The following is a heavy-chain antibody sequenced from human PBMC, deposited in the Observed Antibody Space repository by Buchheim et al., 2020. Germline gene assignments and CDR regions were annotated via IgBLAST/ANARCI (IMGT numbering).Heavy chain of an antibody. CDR3: ARDRGGSGYYYGSFDY. Sequence: EVQLVESGGGLVKPGGSLRLSCAASGSTFSSYSMNWVRQAPGKGLEWVSSISSSSSYIYYADSVKGRFTISRDNAKNSLYLQMNRLRAEDTAVYYCARDRGGSGYYYGSFDYWGQGTL. V-gene: IGHV3-21*01. J-gene: IGHJ4*02. D-gene: IGHD3-22*01. CDR2: ISSSSSYI. CDR1: GSTFSSYS.